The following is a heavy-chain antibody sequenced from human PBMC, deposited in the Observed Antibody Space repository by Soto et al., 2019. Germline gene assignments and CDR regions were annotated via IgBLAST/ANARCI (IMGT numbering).Heavy chain of an antibody. D-gene: IGHD3-3*01. J-gene: IGHJ4*02. CDR2: INAGNGNT. V-gene: IGHV1-3*01. CDR1: GYTFTSYS. CDR3: ASMRDDFWSGFDY. Sequence: ASVKVSCKDSGYTFTSYSRHWVRQANGQRLEWMGWINAGNGNTKYSQKFQGRVTITRDTSASTAYMELSSLRSEDTAVYYCASMRDDFWSGFDYWGQGTLVTVSS.